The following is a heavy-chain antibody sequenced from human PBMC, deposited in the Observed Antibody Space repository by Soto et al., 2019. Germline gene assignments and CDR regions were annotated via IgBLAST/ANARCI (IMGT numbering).Heavy chain of an antibody. D-gene: IGHD2-2*01. J-gene: IGHJ6*02. CDR2: ISAYNGNT. CDR3: ARVKDIVVVPAAKAYYYSGMDV. V-gene: IGHV1-18*04. Sequence: QVQLVQSGAEVKKPGASVKVSCKASGYTFTSYGISWVRQAPGQGLEWMGWISAYNGNTNYAQKLQGRVTMTTDTSTSTAYMELRRLRSDDTAVYYCARVKDIVVVPAAKAYYYSGMDVWGQGTTVTVSS. CDR1: GYTFTSYG.